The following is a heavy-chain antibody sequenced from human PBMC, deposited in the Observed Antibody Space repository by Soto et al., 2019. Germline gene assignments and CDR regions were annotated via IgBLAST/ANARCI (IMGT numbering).Heavy chain of an antibody. V-gene: IGHV1-3*01. CDR2: INAGNGNT. CDR1: GYTFTSYA. D-gene: IGHD4-17*01. J-gene: IGHJ4*02. CDR3: ASDLRWDTNVTFDY. Sequence: QVQLVQSGAEVKKPGASVKVSCKASGYTFTSYAMHWVRQAPGQRLEWMGWINAGNGNTKYSQKFQGRVTITRDTSGSTAYMELSSLRSEDTAVYYCASDLRWDTNVTFDYWGQGTLVTVSS.